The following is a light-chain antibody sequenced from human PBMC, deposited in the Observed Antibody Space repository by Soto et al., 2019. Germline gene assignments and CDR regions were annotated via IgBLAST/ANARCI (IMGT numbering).Light chain of an antibody. V-gene: IGKV3-20*01. CDR2: AAS. Sequence: IVLTQSPGTLSLSPGERATLSCRASQSVSISYLAWYQQKPGQAPRLLIYAASARDTGIPDRFSGSGSGTEFTLTISRVEPEDSAVYYCQQWGNSPRVTFGGGTKVDI. CDR1: QSVSISY. CDR3: QQWGNSPRVT. J-gene: IGKJ4*01.